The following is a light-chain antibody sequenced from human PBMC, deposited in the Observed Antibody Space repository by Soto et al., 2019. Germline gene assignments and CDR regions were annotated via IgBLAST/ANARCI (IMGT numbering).Light chain of an antibody. J-gene: IGKJ1*01. CDR1: QSIGRW. Sequence: DLPMTQSPSTLSASVGDRVTITCRASQSIGRWLAWYQQKPGRAPKVVIYDVSRLESGVPSRFSGGGSGTEFTLTITSLQPDDFATYYCQEYTTYSRTFGQGTKVEV. CDR3: QEYTTYSRT. CDR2: DVS. V-gene: IGKV1-5*01.